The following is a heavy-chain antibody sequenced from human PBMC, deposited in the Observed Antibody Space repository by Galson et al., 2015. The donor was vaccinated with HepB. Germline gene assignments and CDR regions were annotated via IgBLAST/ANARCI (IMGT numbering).Heavy chain of an antibody. CDR1: GFTFSSYW. CDR3: ARARPGWLQRSPDY. CDR2: INSDGSST. V-gene: IGHV3-74*01. D-gene: IGHD5-24*01. J-gene: IGHJ4*02. Sequence: SLRLSCAASGFTFSSYWMHWVRQTPGKGLVWVSRINSDGSSTSYADSVKGRFTISRDNAKNTLYLQMNSLRAEDTAVYYCARARPGWLQRSPDYWGQGTLVTVSS.